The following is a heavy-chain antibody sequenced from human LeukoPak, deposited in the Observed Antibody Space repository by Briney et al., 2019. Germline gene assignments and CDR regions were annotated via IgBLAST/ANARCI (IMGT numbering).Heavy chain of an antibody. CDR1: GFTFSSYW. CDR3: ARLCSSNSCYAFDI. V-gene: IGHV3-74*01. Sequence: GGSLRLSCAASGFTFSSYWMHWVRQAPGKGLVWVSRINSDGSSTSYADSVKGRFTISRDNAKNTLYLQMNSLRVEDTAVYYCARLCSSNSCYAFDIWGQGTKVTVSS. CDR2: INSDGSST. J-gene: IGHJ3*02. D-gene: IGHD2-2*01.